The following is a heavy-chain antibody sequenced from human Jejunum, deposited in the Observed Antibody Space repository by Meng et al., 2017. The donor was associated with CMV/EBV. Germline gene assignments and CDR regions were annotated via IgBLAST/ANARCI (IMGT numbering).Heavy chain of an antibody. CDR2: IYHSGRT. CDR3: TTLYGDSIS. CDR1: GGSIRNDQG. Sequence: VQLQESGPGLVKPSGTLSLPCAVSGGSIRNDQGWSWVRQAPGKGLEWIGEIYHSGRTNYNPSVKSRVSMSVDKSQNHFSLRLSSVTAADTAVYYCTTLYGDSISWGQGTLVTVSS. J-gene: IGHJ4*02. D-gene: IGHD4-17*01. V-gene: IGHV4-4*02.